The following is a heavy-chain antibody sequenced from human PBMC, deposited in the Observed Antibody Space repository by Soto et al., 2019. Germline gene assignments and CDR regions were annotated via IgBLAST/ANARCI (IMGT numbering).Heavy chain of an antibody. CDR3: ARDRYYGSGNFFVEY. Sequence: SETLSLTCAVYGVSFSDYYWSWIRQPPGKGLEWIGEINHSGSTNYNPSLKSRVTISVDTSKNQFSLNLSSVTAADTAVYYCARDRYYGSGNFFVEYWGPGTLVTVSS. V-gene: IGHV4-34*01. D-gene: IGHD3-10*01. CDR2: INHSGST. J-gene: IGHJ4*02. CDR1: GVSFSDYY.